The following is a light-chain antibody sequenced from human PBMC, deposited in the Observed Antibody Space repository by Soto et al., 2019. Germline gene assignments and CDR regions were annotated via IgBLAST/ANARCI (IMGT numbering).Light chain of an antibody. CDR3: QQYNNWPQT. CDR1: QRVNNN. Sequence: EIEMTQSPATLSVSPGERATLSCRASQRVNNNLAWYQQKPGQAPRLLIYDAFTRATGIPARFSGSVSGTQFTLTISSLQSEDFAVYYCQQYNNWPQTFGQGTKVEI. CDR2: DAF. J-gene: IGKJ1*01. V-gene: IGKV3-15*01.